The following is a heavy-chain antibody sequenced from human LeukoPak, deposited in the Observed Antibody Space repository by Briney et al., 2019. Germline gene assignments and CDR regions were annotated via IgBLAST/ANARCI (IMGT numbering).Heavy chain of an antibody. CDR3: ARGRRNSSGYYYVPSWFDP. CDR2: IYYSGST. V-gene: IGHV4-59*12. Sequence: PSETLSLTCTVSGGSISSYYWSWIRQPPGKGLEWIGYIYYSGSTNYNPSLKSRVTISVDTSKNQFSLKLSSVTAADTAVYYCARGRRNSSGYYYVPSWFDPWGQGTLVTVSS. D-gene: IGHD3-22*01. CDR1: GGSISSYY. J-gene: IGHJ5*02.